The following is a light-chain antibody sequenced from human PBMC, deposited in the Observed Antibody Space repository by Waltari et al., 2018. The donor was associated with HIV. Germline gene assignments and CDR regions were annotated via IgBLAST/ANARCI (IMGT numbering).Light chain of an antibody. Sequence: QSVLTQPPSASGTPGQRVTISCSGSGSNIGSNYGYWYQQLPGTAPKLLIYRNNHRPSGVPDRFSGSKSGTSASLAISGLRSEDEADYYCAAWDDSLSGLVFGGGTKVTVL. V-gene: IGLV1-47*01. CDR3: AAWDDSLSGLV. J-gene: IGLJ3*02. CDR2: RNN. CDR1: GSNIGSNY.